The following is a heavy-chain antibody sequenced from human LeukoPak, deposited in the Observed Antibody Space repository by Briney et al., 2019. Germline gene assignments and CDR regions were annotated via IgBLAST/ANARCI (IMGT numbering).Heavy chain of an antibody. CDR3: ATHVVVAANNNWIDP. D-gene: IGHD2-15*01. CDR2: IYYSGST. CDR1: GGSISSSSYY. V-gene: IGHV4-39*01. Sequence: SETLSLTCTVSGGSISSSSYYWGWIRQPPGKGLEWIGSIYYSGSTYYNPSLKSRVTISVDTSKNQFSLKLSSVTDADTAVYYCATHVVVAANNNWIDPWGQGTLVTVSS. J-gene: IGHJ5*02.